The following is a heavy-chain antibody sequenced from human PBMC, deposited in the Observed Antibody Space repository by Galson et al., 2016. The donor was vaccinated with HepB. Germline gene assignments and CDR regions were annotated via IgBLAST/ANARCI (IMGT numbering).Heavy chain of an antibody. J-gene: IGHJ6*02. CDR1: EFTFSIYT. Sequence: SLRLSCAASEFTFSIYTIKWVRQAPGKGLEWVSSISSGSSYIYFADSLKGRFTISRDNAKNSLCLQMNSLRAEDTAVYYCANQSPYGDYYLPDYYYGMDVWGQGTTVTVSS. V-gene: IGHV3-21*04. CDR2: ISSGSSYI. CDR3: ANQSPYGDYYLPDYYYGMDV. D-gene: IGHD4-17*01.